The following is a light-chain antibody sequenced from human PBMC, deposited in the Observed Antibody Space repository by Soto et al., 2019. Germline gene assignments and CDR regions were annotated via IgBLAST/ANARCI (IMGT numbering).Light chain of an antibody. CDR3: QQYNNWPWT. CDR2: GAS. Sequence: EIVMTQSPATLSVSPGEGATLSCRASQSVNSNLAWYQQKPGQAPGLLIIGASSRAPGIPSGFSGSGSGTEFTLTISSLQSEDLAVYYCQQYNNWPWTFGLGTKVEV. J-gene: IGKJ1*01. CDR1: QSVNSN. V-gene: IGKV3-15*01.